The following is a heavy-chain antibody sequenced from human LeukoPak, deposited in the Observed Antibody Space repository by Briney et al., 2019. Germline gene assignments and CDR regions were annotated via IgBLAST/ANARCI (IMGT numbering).Heavy chain of an antibody. Sequence: TGGSLRLSCAASGFTFSSYGMHWVRQAPGKGLEWVAVIWYDGSNKYYADSVKGRFTISRDNSKNTLYLQMNSLRAEDTAVYYCARDISSGSSSDYWGQGTPVTVSS. CDR1: GFTFSSYG. CDR2: IWYDGSNK. D-gene: IGHD3-10*01. V-gene: IGHV3-33*01. J-gene: IGHJ4*02. CDR3: ARDISSGSSSDY.